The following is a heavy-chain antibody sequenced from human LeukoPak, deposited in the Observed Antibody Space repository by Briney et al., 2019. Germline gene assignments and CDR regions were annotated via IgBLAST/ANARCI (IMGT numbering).Heavy chain of an antibody. CDR3: ARAKYSSSSPPLLYFDY. D-gene: IGHD6-6*01. V-gene: IGHV1-69*13. CDR1: GGTFSSYA. J-gene: IGHJ4*02. Sequence: SVNVSCKASGGTFSSYAISWVRQAPGQGLEWMGGIIPIFGTANYAQKFQGRVTITADESTSTAYMELSSLRSEDTAVCYCARAKYSSSSPPLLYFDYWGQGTLVTVSS. CDR2: IIPIFGTA.